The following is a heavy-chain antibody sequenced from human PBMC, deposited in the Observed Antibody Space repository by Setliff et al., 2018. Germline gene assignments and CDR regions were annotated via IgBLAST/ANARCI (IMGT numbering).Heavy chain of an antibody. J-gene: IGHJ6*03. V-gene: IGHV4-39*01. CDR3: ARRPYQHYDSSGYSVNYYMDV. Sequence: SETLSLTCIVPGTSINSSTFFWGWIRQPPGKGLEWIGSIYYSGTTYYNPSVRSRVTISVDTSKNQFSLKLSSVTAADTAVYFCARRPYQHYDSSGYSVNYYMDVWCKGTTVTVSS. CDR1: GTSINSSTFF. CDR2: IYYSGTT. D-gene: IGHD3-22*01.